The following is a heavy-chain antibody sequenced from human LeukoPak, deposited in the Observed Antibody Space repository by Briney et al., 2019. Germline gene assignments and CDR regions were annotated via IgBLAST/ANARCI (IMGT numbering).Heavy chain of an antibody. D-gene: IGHD3-10*01. CDR2: IYYSGST. V-gene: IGHV4-59*01. J-gene: IGHJ5*02. CDR1: GGSISSYY. Sequence: SETLSLTCTVSGGSISSYYWSWIRQPPGKGLEWIGYIYYSGSTNYNPSLKSRVTISVDTSKNQFSLKLSSVTAADTAVYYCARFQSPGGWFDPWGQGTLVTVSS. CDR3: ARFQSPGGWFDP.